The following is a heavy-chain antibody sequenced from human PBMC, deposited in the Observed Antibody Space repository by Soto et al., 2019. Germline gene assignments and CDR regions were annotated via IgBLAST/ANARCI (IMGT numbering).Heavy chain of an antibody. V-gene: IGHV3-23*01. CDR1: GLDFSSEV. D-gene: IGHD1-26*01. Sequence: GGSLRLSCAASGLDFSSEVMCWVRQAPGKGLEWVSSISGSGRTIYHADSMRGRFAISRDNSKNSLYLQLNNLRVDDTAVYYCAKVGPSYYYGMDVWGHGTTVTCSS. J-gene: IGHJ6*02. CDR3: AKVGPSYYYGMDV. CDR2: ISGSGRTI.